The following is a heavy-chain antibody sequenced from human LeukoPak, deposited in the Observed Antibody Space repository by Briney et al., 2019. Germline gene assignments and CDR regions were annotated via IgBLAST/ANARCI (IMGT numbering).Heavy chain of an antibody. D-gene: IGHD4-17*01. CDR3: ARQPYGDFINFDY. V-gene: IGHV5-51*01. CDR1: GYSFTSYW. CDR2: IYPGDSDT. Sequence: GESLKSSCKGSGYSFTSYWIGWVRQMPGKCLEWMGIIYPGDSDTRYSPSFQGQVTISADKSISTAYLQWSSLKASDTAMYYCARQPYGDFINFDYWGQGTLVTVSS. J-gene: IGHJ4*02.